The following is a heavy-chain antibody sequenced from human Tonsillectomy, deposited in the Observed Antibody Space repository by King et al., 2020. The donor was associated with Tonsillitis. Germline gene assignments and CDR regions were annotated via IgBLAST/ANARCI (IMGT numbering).Heavy chain of an antibody. V-gene: IGHV4-38-2*02. CDR1: GYSISSGYY. Sequence: VQLQESGPGLVKPSETLSLTCTVSGYSISSGYYWGWIRQPPGKGLEWIGSIYHSGSTYYNPSLKSPVTISVDTSKNQFSLKLSSVTAADTAVYYCARGHCSGGSCYFYWGQGTLVTVSS. CDR3: ARGHCSGGSCYFY. CDR2: IYHSGST. J-gene: IGHJ4*02. D-gene: IGHD2-15*01.